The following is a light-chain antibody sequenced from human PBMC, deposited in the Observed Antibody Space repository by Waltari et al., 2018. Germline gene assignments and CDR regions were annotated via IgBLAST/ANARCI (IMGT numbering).Light chain of an antibody. J-gene: IGKJ4*01. CDR3: QQGYTAPLT. CDR2: GAS. V-gene: IGKV1-39*01. CDR1: QNIRSY. Sequence: DIQLTQSPSSLSASEGDRVTITCRASQNIRSYLNWYQQSPGKAPNPLIYGASSLQSGIPSRFSGSGYGTDFTLTISSLQPEDFTTYYCQQGYTAPLTFGGGTKLEIK.